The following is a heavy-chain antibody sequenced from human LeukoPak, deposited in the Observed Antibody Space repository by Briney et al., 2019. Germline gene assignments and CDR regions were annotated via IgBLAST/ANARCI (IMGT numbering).Heavy chain of an antibody. Sequence: ASVKVSCKASGYTFTGYYMHWVRQAPGQGPEWMGWINPNSGGTNYAQKFQGRVTMTRDTSISTDYMELSRLRSDDTAVYYCARGDDILTRFYYYYGMDVWGQGTTVTVSS. J-gene: IGHJ6*02. D-gene: IGHD3-9*01. CDR1: GYTFTGYY. CDR2: INPNSGGT. V-gene: IGHV1-2*02. CDR3: ARGDDILTRFYYYYGMDV.